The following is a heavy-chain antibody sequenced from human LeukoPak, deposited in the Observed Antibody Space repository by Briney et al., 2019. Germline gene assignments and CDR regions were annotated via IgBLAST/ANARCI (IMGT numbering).Heavy chain of an antibody. J-gene: IGHJ3*02. Sequence: PSETLSLTCTVSGGSISSSSYYWGWIRQPPGKGLEWIGSIYYSGSTYYNPSLKSRVTISVDTSKNQFFLKLSSVTAADTAVYYCARLPGYYDSSGYYDDAFDIWGQGTMVTVSS. V-gene: IGHV4-39*07. CDR2: IYYSGST. CDR3: ARLPGYYDSSGYYDDAFDI. D-gene: IGHD3-22*01. CDR1: GGSISSSSYY.